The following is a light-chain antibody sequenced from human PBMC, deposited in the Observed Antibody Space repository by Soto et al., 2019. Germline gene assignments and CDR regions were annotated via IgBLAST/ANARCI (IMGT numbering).Light chain of an antibody. J-gene: IGLJ1*01. CDR3: CSYTSNSTYV. Sequence: QSALTQPASVSGSPGQSITISCTGTSSDVGAYNYVSWYQQHPGKAPELMIYEVTNRPSGISNRFSGSKSGNTASLTISGLRTEDEADYYCCSYTSNSTYVFGTGTQLTVL. CDR2: EVT. CDR1: SSDVGAYNY. V-gene: IGLV2-14*01.